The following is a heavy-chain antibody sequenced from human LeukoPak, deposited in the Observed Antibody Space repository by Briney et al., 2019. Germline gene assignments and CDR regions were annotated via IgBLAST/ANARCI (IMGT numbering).Heavy chain of an antibody. CDR3: ARDPGKDYGDYYFDY. CDR1: GGTFSSYA. CDR2: IIPIFGTA. J-gene: IGHJ4*02. D-gene: IGHD4-17*01. V-gene: IGHV1-69*06. Sequence: SVKVSCKASGGTFSSYAISWVRQAPGQGLAWMGGIIPIFGTANYAQKFQGRVTITADKSTSTAYMELSSLRSEDTAVYYCARDPGKDYGDYYFDYWGQGTLVTVSS.